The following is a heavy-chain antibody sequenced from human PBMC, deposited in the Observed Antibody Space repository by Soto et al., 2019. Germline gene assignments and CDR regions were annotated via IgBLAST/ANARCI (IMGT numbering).Heavy chain of an antibody. CDR1: GYSFSNYV. V-gene: IGHV1-3*04. J-gene: IGHJ3*02. Sequence: ASVKVSFKTSGYSFSNYVIYWVRQAPGQRLEWMGWINTDNGNTKYSQKFQERVTITSDTSASTAYMELSSLKSEDTAVYYCARDLIPYGYSSSWPDAFDIWGQGTMVTVSS. CDR3: ARDLIPYGYSSSWPDAFDI. CDR2: INTDNGNT. D-gene: IGHD6-13*01.